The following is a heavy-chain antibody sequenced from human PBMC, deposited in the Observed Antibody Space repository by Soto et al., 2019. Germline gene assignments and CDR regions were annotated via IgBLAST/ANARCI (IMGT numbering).Heavy chain of an antibody. D-gene: IGHD3-10*01. Sequence: SETLSLTCTVSGGSISSSSYYWGWIRQPPGKGLEWIGSIYYSGNTYYNPSLKSRVTISVDTSKNQFSLKLNSMTAADTVVYYCARHNYGSGSTYFDYWGQGTLVTVSS. V-gene: IGHV4-39*01. CDR3: ARHNYGSGSTYFDY. CDR1: GGSISSSSYY. CDR2: IYYSGNT. J-gene: IGHJ4*02.